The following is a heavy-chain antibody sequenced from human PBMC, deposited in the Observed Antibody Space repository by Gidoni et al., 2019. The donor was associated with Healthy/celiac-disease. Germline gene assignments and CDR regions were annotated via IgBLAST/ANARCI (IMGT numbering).Heavy chain of an antibody. Sequence: QVQLVESGGGVVQPGRSLRRSCAASGFTFSSYGMHWVRQAPGKGLEWVAVIWYDGSNKYYADSVKGRFTISRDNSKNTLYLQMNSLRAEDTAVYYCARGTYYYGSGSPFDYWGQGTLVTVSS. D-gene: IGHD3-10*01. CDR3: ARGTYYYGSGSPFDY. V-gene: IGHV3-33*08. J-gene: IGHJ4*02. CDR1: GFTFSSYG. CDR2: IWYDGSNK.